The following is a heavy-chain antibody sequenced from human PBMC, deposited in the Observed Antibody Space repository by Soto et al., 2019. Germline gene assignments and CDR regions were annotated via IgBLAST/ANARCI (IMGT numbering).Heavy chain of an antibody. Sequence: GESLKISCKGSGYSFTSYWISWVRQMPGKGLEWMGRIDPSDSYTNYSPSFQGHVTISADKSISTAYLQWSSLKASDTAMYYCASPRLYSPSYYGMDVWGQGTTVTVSS. J-gene: IGHJ6*02. V-gene: IGHV5-10-1*01. CDR2: IDPSDSYT. D-gene: IGHD5-18*01. CDR1: GYSFTSYW. CDR3: ASPRLYSPSYYGMDV.